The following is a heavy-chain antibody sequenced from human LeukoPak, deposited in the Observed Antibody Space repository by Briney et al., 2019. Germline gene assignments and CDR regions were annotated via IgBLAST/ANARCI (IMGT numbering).Heavy chain of an antibody. CDR1: GFTFSSYS. CDR3: ARDPPRIPNYDDWFDP. Sequence: GGSLRLSCAASGFTFSSYSMNWVRQAPGKGLEWVSYISSSSSTIYYADSVKGRFTISRDNAKNSLYPQMNSLRDEDTAVYYCARDPPRIPNYDDWFDPWGQGTLVTVSS. V-gene: IGHV3-48*02. D-gene: IGHD1-7*01. J-gene: IGHJ5*02. CDR2: ISSSSSTI.